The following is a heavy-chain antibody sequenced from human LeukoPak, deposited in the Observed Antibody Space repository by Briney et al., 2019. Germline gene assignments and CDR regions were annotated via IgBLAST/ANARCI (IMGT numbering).Heavy chain of an antibody. Sequence: PSETLSLTCTVSGGSISSSSYYWSWIRQPPGKGLGWGGYIYYSGSTNYNPSLKSRVTISVDTSKNQFSLKLSSVTAADTAVYFCGKHNRFLAARPLHFYYLGRGTLVTVP. D-gene: IGHD3-3*01. CDR3: GKHNRFLAARPLHFYY. V-gene: IGHV4-61*05. CDR1: GGSISSSSYY. J-gene: IGHJ4*02. CDR2: IYYSGST.